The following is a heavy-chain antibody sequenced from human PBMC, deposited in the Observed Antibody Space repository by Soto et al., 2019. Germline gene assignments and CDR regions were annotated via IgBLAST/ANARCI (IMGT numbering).Heavy chain of an antibody. J-gene: IGHJ6*02. CDR2: ISWNSGSI. D-gene: IGHD6-19*01. CDR3: AKDIGVDSSGWYYYYGMDV. Sequence: GGSLRLSCAASGFTFDDYAMHWVRQAPGKGLEWVSGISWNSGSIGYADSVKGRFTISRDNAKNSLYLQMNSLRAEDTALYYCAKDIGVDSSGWYYYYGMDVWGQGTTVTVSS. V-gene: IGHV3-9*01. CDR1: GFTFDDYA.